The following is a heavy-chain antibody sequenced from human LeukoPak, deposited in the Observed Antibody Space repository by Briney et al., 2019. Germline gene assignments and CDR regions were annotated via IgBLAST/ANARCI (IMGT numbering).Heavy chain of an antibody. D-gene: IGHD3-16*01. CDR1: GFTFSSYA. V-gene: IGHV3-23*01. Sequence: PGGSLRLSCAASGFTFSSYAMSWVRQAPGKGLEWVSAISGSGGSTYYADSVKGRFTISRDNSKNTLYLQMNSLRAEDTAVCYCAKDSFYDYVWGAFDIWGQGTMVTVSS. CDR3: AKDSFYDYVWGAFDI. J-gene: IGHJ3*02. CDR2: ISGSGGST.